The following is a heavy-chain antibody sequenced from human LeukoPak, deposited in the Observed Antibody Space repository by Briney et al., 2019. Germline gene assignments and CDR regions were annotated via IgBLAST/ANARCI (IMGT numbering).Heavy chain of an antibody. CDR2: ISRGSRTI. D-gene: IGHD3-3*01. CDR3: AKGGVKSGWYDS. J-gene: IGHJ5*01. Sequence: GGSLRLSCAASGFTFSVYNMNWVRQVPGKGLEWVSYISRGSRTIDYADSVKGRFTISRDNAKNTLYLQMNSLRAEDTAVYYCAKGGVKSGWYDSWGQGTLVTVSS. CDR1: GFTFSVYN. V-gene: IGHV3-48*04.